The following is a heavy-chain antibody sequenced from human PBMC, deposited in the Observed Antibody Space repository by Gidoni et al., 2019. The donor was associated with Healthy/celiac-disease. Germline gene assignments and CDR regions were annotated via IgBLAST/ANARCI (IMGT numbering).Heavy chain of an antibody. V-gene: IGHV3-23*01. CDR1: GFTFSSHA. CDR3: AKDLPDYDILTGYGYYFDY. D-gene: IGHD3-9*01. CDR2: ISGSGGST. Sequence: EVQLLESGGCLVQPGGSLRLSCSASGFTFSSHAMSWVRQAPGKGLEWVSAISGSGGSTYYADSVKGRFTIARDNSKNTLYLKMNSLRAEDTAVYYCAKDLPDYDILTGYGYYFDYWGQGTLVTVSS. J-gene: IGHJ4*02.